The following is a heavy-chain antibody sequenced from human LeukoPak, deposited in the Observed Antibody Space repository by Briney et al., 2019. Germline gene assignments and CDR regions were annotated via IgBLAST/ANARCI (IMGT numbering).Heavy chain of an antibody. V-gene: IGHV1-2*02. CDR3: ARGWKYCSGGSCYDWFDP. CDR1: GYTFTGYY. J-gene: IGHJ5*02. CDR2: INPNSGGT. Sequence: GASVKVSCKASGYTFTGYYMHWVRQAPGQGLEWMGWINPNSGGTNYAQKFQGRVTMTRDTSISTAYMELSSLRSEDTAVYYCARGWKYCSGGSCYDWFDPWGQGTLVTVSS. D-gene: IGHD2-15*01.